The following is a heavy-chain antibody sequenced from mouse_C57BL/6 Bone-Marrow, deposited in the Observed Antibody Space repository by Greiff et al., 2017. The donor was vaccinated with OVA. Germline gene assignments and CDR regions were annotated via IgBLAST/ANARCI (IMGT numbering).Heavy chain of an antibody. Sequence: QVQLQQPGAELVMPGASVKLSCKASGYTFTSYWMHWVKQRPGQGLEWIGEIDPSDSYTNYNQKFKGKSTLTVDKSSSTAYMQLSSLTSEDSAVYYCARYDDDGVDYWGQGTSVTVSS. CDR1: GYTFTSYW. CDR3: ARYDDDGVDY. CDR2: IDPSDSYT. V-gene: IGHV1-69*01. J-gene: IGHJ4*01. D-gene: IGHD2-4*01.